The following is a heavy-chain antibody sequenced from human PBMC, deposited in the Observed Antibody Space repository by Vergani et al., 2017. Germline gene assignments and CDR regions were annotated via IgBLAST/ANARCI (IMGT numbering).Heavy chain of an antibody. CDR3: ARDSTTIFGLSIDP. D-gene: IGHD3-3*01. V-gene: IGHV3-48*01. CDR2: ISRSSSTI. J-gene: IGHJ5*02. Sequence: EVQLVESGGGLVQPGGSLRLSCAASGSTFSSYAMNWVRQAPGKGLEWVSYISRSSSTIYYADSVKGRFTISRDNAKNSLYLQMNSLRAEDTAVYYCARDSTTIFGLSIDPWGQGTLVTVSS. CDR1: GSTFSSYA.